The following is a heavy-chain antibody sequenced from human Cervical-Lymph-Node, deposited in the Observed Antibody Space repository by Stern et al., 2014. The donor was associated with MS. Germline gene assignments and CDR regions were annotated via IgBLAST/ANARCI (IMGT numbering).Heavy chain of an antibody. CDR1: GFTFSRYW. CDR2: IKEDGSEQ. V-gene: IGHV3-7*01. CDR3: ARRVLVAMGGYPKTLDV. J-gene: IGHJ6*02. D-gene: IGHD2-2*01. Sequence: EVQLVESGGVLVQPGGSLKLSCAASGFTFSRYWMTWVRQAPGKGLEWVANIKEDGSEQYYVDSVKGRFTMPRDNAKNSLYLQMNSLRAEDTAVYYCARRVLVAMGGYPKTLDVWDRGTTVTVSS.